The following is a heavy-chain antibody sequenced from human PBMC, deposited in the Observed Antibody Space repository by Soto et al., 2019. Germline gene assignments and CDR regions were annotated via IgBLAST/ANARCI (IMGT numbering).Heavy chain of an antibody. Sequence: SETLSLTCTVSGGSVSSGSYYWSWIRQPPGKGLEWIGYIYYSGSTNYNPSLKSRVTISVDTSKNQFSLKLSSVTAADTAVYFCAREDDGGDRDYYGLDVRGQGTTVTVSS. CDR2: IYYSGST. CDR1: GGSVSSGSYY. CDR3: AREDDGGDRDYYGLDV. V-gene: IGHV4-61*01. D-gene: IGHD2-21*02. J-gene: IGHJ6*02.